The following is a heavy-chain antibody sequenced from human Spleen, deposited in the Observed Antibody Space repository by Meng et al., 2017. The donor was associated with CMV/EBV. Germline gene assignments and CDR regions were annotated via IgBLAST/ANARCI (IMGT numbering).Heavy chain of an antibody. Sequence: SVKVSCKASGGIFSNYAISWVRQAPGRGLECLGGIIPIFGTAISAQKFQGRVTITSDESTSTVYMELRSLRSEDTAVYYCARPLGPRYNDGLWDPSTWYGMDVWGQGTTVTVSS. CDR2: IIPIFGTA. D-gene: IGHD2-8*01. J-gene: IGHJ6*02. CDR1: GGIFSNYA. CDR3: ARPLGPRYNDGLWDPSTWYGMDV. V-gene: IGHV1-69*13.